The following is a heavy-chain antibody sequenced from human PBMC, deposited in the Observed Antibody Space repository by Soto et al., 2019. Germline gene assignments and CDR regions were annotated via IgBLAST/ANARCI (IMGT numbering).Heavy chain of an antibody. D-gene: IGHD3-10*01. Sequence: PGGSLRLSCTASGFTFGDYAMSWFRQAPGKGLEWVGFIRSKAYGGTTEYAASVKGRFTISRDDSKSIAYLQMNSLKTEDTAVYYCTRYPYTGSGAFDIWGQGTMVTVSS. V-gene: IGHV3-49*03. J-gene: IGHJ3*02. CDR1: GFTFGDYA. CDR3: TRYPYTGSGAFDI. CDR2: IRSKAYGGTT.